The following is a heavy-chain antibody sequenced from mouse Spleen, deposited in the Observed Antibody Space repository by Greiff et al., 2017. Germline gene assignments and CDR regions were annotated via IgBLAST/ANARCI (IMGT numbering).Heavy chain of an antibody. CDR3: ARHVIYYDYDGYYAMDY. Sequence: QVQLQQSGAELVKPGASVKLSCKASGYTFTEYTIHWVKQRSGQGLEWIGWFYPGSGSIKYNEKFKDKATLTADKSSSTVYMELSRLTSEDSAVYFCARHVIYYDYDGYYAMDYWGQGTSVTVSS. CDR1: GYTFTEYT. CDR2: FYPGSGSI. J-gene: IGHJ4*01. D-gene: IGHD2-4*01. V-gene: IGHV1-62-2*01.